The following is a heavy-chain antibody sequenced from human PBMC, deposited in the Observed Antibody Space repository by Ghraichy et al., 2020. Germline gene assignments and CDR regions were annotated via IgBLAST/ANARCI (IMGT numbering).Heavy chain of an antibody. CDR2: IYYSGST. J-gene: IGHJ4*02. D-gene: IGHD3-10*01. Sequence: SETLSLTCTVSGGSISSYYWSWIRQPPGKGLEWIGYIYYSGSTNYNPSLKSRVTISVDTSKNQFSLKLSSVTAADTAVYYCARMGITMVRGVFFDYWGQGTLVTVSS. CDR1: GGSISSYY. CDR3: ARMGITMVRGVFFDY. V-gene: IGHV4-59*01.